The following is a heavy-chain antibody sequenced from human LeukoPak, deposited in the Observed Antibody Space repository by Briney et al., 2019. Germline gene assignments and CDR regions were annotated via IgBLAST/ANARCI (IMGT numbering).Heavy chain of an antibody. V-gene: IGHV1-2*02. D-gene: IGHD1-1*01. CDR3: ARDKQLDWAHYHYCYMDV. CDR1: GYTFTSYY. Sequence: ASVKVSCKASGYTFTSYYMHWVRQAPGQGLEWMGWINPNSGGTKYAQKLQGRVTMTRDTSISTVYMELSRLRSDDTAVYYCARDKQLDWAHYHYCYMDVWGKGTTVTVSS. J-gene: IGHJ6*03. CDR2: INPNSGGT.